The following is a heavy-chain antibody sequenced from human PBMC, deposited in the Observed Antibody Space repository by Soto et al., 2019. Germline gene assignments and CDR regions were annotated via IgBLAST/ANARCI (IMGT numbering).Heavy chain of an antibody. CDR3: ARGRASGSYYLLDS. J-gene: IGHJ4*02. Sequence: QVQLVQSGAEVKKPGASVKVSCKASGNTFTSYDINWVRQATGHGLEWMGWINPNRGNSGYAQKVQGRFTMTRDTAIRTSYMEVSRLRSEDTAVYYCARGRASGSYYLLDSWGQGTLVTVSS. D-gene: IGHD3-10*01. CDR2: INPNRGNS. CDR1: GNTFTSYD. V-gene: IGHV1-8*01.